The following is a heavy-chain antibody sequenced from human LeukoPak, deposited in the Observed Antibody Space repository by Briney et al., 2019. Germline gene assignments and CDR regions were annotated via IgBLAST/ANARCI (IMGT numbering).Heavy chain of an antibody. J-gene: IGHJ4*02. CDR3: ARQTTVISFDY. Sequence: PSETLSLTCTVSGGSLSSGDYYWTWIRQPPGKGLEWMGYIFYSGSMYYNPSLKSRLTISVDTSKNQFSLKLRSVTAADTAVYYCARQTTVISFDYWGQGALVAVSS. CDR2: IFYSGSM. CDR1: GGSLSSGDYY. D-gene: IGHD4-17*01. V-gene: IGHV4-30-4*01.